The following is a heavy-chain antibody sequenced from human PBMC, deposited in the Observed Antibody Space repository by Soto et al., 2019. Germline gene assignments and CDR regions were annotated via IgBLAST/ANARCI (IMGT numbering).Heavy chain of an antibody. J-gene: IGHJ6*02. CDR3: ARVKDNSSSWFSYYYGMDV. V-gene: IGHV4-34*01. Sequence: SETLSLTCAVYGGSFSGYYWSWIRQPPGKGLEWIGEINHSGSTNYNPSLKSRVTISVDTSKNQSSLKLSSVTAADTAVYYCARVKDNSSSWFSYYYGMDVWGQGTTVTVSS. CDR2: INHSGST. CDR1: GGSFSGYY. D-gene: IGHD6-13*01.